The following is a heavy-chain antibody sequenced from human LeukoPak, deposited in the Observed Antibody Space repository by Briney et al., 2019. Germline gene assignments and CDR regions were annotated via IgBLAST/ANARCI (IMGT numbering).Heavy chain of an antibody. D-gene: IGHD1-1*01. J-gene: IGHJ4*02. CDR1: GGSISSYY. CDR3: ARGRGPPRDNHDY. Sequence: TSETLPLTCTVSGGSISSYYWGWIRQPPGKGLEWIGSIYYSGSTNYNPSLKSRVTISVDTSKNQFSLKLSSVTAADTAVYYCARGRGPPRDNHDYWGQGTLVTVSS. V-gene: IGHV4-59*01. CDR2: IYYSGST.